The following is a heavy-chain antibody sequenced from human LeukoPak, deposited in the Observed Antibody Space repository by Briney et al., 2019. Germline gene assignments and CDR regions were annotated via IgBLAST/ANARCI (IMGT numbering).Heavy chain of an antibody. CDR3: ARANGWYLRNYFDY. V-gene: IGHV3-48*01. Sequence: GGSLRLSCVASGFIFSSHNMNWVRQAPGKGLEWISYLSSSGSTIYYEDSVQGRFTISRDNAKKSLYLQMDSLRAEDTAVYYCARANGWYLRNYFDYWGQGILVTVSS. CDR2: LSSSGSTI. D-gene: IGHD6-19*01. J-gene: IGHJ4*02. CDR1: GFIFSSHN.